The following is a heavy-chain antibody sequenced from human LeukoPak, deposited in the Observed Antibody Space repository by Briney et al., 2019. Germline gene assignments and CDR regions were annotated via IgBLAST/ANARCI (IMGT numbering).Heavy chain of an antibody. CDR1: GFTFSSYW. Sequence: GGSLRLSCAASGFTFSSYWMSWVRQAPGKGLEWVANIKQDGSEKYYVDSVKGRYTISRDNAKNSLYLQMISLRAEDTAVYYCARVGGRYSPLGYWGQGTLVTVSS. CDR3: ARVGGRYSPLGY. D-gene: IGHD3-16*02. V-gene: IGHV3-7*01. CDR2: IKQDGSEK. J-gene: IGHJ4*02.